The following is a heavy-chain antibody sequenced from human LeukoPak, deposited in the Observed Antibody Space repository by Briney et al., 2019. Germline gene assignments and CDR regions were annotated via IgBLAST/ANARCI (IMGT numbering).Heavy chain of an antibody. J-gene: IGHJ3*02. D-gene: IGHD5-24*01. CDR3: ARGMVGDGYNFRVDAFDI. CDR2: FDTEDGET. CDR1: GYTLTELS. V-gene: IGHV1-24*01. Sequence: ASVKVSCKVSGYTLTELSMHWVRQAPGKGLEWMGGFDTEDGETIYAQKFQGRVTMTEDTSTDTAYMELSSLRSEDTAVYYCARGMVGDGYNFRVDAFDIWGQGTMVTVSS.